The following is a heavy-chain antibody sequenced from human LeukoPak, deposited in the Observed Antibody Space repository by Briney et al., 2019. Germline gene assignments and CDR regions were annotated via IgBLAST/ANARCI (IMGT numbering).Heavy chain of an antibody. D-gene: IGHD3-22*01. J-gene: IGHJ4*02. Sequence: SETLSLTCTVSGGSISSYYWGWIRQPPGKGLEWIGYIYYSGSTNYNPSLKSRVTISVDTSKNQFSLKLSSVTAADTAVYYCERGYDTSGYYPYYFDYWGQGTLVTVSS. CDR1: GGSISSYY. CDR3: ERGYDTSGYYPYYFDY. CDR2: IYYSGST. V-gene: IGHV4-59*01.